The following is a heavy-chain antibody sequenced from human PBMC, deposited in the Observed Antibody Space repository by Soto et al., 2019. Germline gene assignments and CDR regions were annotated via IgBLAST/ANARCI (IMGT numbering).Heavy chain of an antibody. D-gene: IGHD3-16*01. V-gene: IGHV4-30-2*01. Sequence: KPSQRMSLTGPLDGGSITSGNSCSWSWIRKPPGKGLEWIGSITHTGSTSYTPSLKSRLTMSVDKSKNQFTLRLSSVTAADMAVYYWARAVAPYVGTGFDPWGQGIRVTVSS. CDR2: ITHTGST. CDR1: GGSITSGNSCS. CDR3: ARAVAPYVGTGFDP. J-gene: IGHJ5*02.